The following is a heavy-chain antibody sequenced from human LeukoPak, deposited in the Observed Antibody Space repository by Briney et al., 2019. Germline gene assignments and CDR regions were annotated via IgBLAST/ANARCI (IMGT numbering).Heavy chain of an antibody. Sequence: PSETLSLTCTVSGGSISDYFWSWIRQPPGKGLEWIGHVSYGGGTDYNPSLKSRVTISLDTSKNQFFLRLKSMTAADTAMYYCARVSSNRLHCFDWWGQGNLVTVSS. J-gene: IGHJ4*02. CDR2: VSYGGGT. CDR3: ARVSSNRLHCFDW. D-gene: IGHD6-13*01. CDR1: GGSISDYF. V-gene: IGHV4-59*01.